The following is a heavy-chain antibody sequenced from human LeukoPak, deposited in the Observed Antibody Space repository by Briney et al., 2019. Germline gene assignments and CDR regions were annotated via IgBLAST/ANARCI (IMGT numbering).Heavy chain of an antibody. CDR2: ISSSGSTI. Sequence: PGGSLRLSCAASGFTFSDYYMSWIRQAPGKGLEWVSYISSSGSTIYYADSVKGRFTISRDNAKNSLYLQMNSLRAEDTAVYYCASLAAPIMRGAFDIWGQGTMVTVSS. CDR1: GFTFSDYY. J-gene: IGHJ3*02. V-gene: IGHV3-11*04. CDR3: ASLAAPIMRGAFDI. D-gene: IGHD6-6*01.